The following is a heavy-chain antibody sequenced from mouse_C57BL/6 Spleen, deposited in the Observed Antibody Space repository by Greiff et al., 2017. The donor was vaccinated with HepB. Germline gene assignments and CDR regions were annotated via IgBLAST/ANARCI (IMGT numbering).Heavy chain of an antibody. V-gene: IGHV5-16*01. CDR1: GFTFSDYY. J-gene: IGHJ2*01. CDR3: ARDNTGTAYFDY. CDR2: INYDGSST. Sequence: EVKLVESEGGLVQPGSSMKLSCTASGFTFSDYYMAWVRQVPEKGLEWVANINYDGSSTYYLDSLKSRFIISRDNAKNILYLQMSSLKSEDTATYYCARDNTGTAYFDYWGQGTTLTVSS. D-gene: IGHD4-1*01.